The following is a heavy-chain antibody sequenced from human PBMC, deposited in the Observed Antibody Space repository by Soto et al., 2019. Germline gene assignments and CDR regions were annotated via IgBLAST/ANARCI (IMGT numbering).Heavy chain of an antibody. CDR2: IYWNDER. CDR3: AHRRCSGGSCYFAFDI. CDR1: GFSLSTSGVG. D-gene: IGHD2-15*01. V-gene: IGHV2-5*01. Sequence: QITLKESGPTLVKPTQTLTLTCTLSGFSLSTSGVGVGWIRQSPGKALEWLALIYWNDERLYSPSLKTRVTITKDTSENQVVFTMTNMDPVDTATYYCAHRRCSGGSCYFAFDIWGQGTMVTVSS. J-gene: IGHJ3*02.